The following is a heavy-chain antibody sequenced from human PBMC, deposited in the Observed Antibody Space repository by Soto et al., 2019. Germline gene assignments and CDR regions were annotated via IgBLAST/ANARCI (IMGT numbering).Heavy chain of an antibody. J-gene: IGHJ4*02. D-gene: IGHD6-19*01. Sequence: QVQPEESGGGLVKPGGSLRLSCAASGFTFSAFYMSWIRQAPGKGLEYISYISSSGTSANYADSVKGRFTISRDNAKNSLYLQMNSLRAEDTAVYYCARDRGAVTGQYFDYWGQGALVTVSS. CDR2: ISSSGTSA. V-gene: IGHV3-11*05. CDR3: ARDRGAVTGQYFDY. CDR1: GFTFSAFY.